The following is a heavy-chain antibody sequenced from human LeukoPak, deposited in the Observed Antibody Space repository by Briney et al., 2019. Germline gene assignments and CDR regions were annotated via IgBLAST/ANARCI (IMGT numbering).Heavy chain of an antibody. D-gene: IGHD3-10*01. J-gene: IGHJ6*03. CDR2: IVVGSGKT. V-gene: IGHV1-58*02. CDR1: GFTFTSSA. CDR3: AAGLDQYGSETYYYSYMDV. Sequence: SVRVSCKPSGFTFTSSAIHWVRQTRGQGLEGLGWIVVGSGKTDYPQKFQQRINITRDMSTRTVYMELNSLNSEDTAVYYCAAGLDQYGSETYYYSYMDVWGSGNTVTVSS.